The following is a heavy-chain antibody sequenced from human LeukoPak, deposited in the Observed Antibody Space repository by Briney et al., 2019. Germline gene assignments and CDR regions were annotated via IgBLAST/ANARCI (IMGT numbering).Heavy chain of an antibody. CDR3: ARDQEGQIGTWAEMDRFDY. CDR2: ISTGDGRTI. D-gene: IGHD1-26*01. Sequence: GGSLRLSCEASGFTFSSFSMNWVRQAPGKGLEWLSYISTGDGRTIYFADSVKGRFTISRDNAKNSLYLQMNSLRDEDTAVYYCARDQEGQIGTWAEMDRFDYWGQGTLVTVSS. J-gene: IGHJ4*02. V-gene: IGHV3-48*02. CDR1: GFTFSSFS.